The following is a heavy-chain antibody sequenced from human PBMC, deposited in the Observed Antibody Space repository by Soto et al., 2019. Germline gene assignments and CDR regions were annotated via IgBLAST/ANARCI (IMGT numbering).Heavy chain of an antibody. V-gene: IGHV1-24*01. Sequence: GASVKVSCKVSGYTLTELSMHWVRQAPGKGLEWMGGFDPEDGETIYAQKFQGRVTMTEDTSTDTAYMELSSLRSEDTAVYYCAAYPFDYFILSGYPRSVYNFRGQGTMVPVS. J-gene: IGHJ3*01. CDR2: FDPEDGET. CDR3: AAYPFDYFILSGYPRSVYNF. CDR1: GYTLTELS. D-gene: IGHD3-9*01.